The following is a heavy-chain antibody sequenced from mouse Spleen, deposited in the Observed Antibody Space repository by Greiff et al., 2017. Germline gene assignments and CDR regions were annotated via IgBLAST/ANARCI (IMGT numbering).Heavy chain of an antibody. CDR2: ISSGGSYT. J-gene: IGHJ3*01. Sequence: EVQVVESGGGLVKPGGSLKLSCAASGFTFSSYAMSWVRQTPEKRLEWVATISSGGSYTYYPDSVKGRFTISRDNAKNSLYLQMSSLRSEDTAMYYCARGTYYGNSAWFAYWGQGTLVTVSA. CDR3: ARGTYYGNSAWFAY. V-gene: IGHV5-9-3*01. D-gene: IGHD2-10*01. CDR1: GFTFSSYA.